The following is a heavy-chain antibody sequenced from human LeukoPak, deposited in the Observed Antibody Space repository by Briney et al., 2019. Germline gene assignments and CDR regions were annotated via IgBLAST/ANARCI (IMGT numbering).Heavy chain of an antibody. CDR3: ARERSTGGFDP. CDR1: GGSISSYY. CDR2: IYYSGST. J-gene: IGHJ5*02. V-gene: IGHV4-59*01. Sequence: SETLSLTCTVSGGSISSYYWSWLRQPPGKGLEWIGYIYYSGSTNYNPSLKSRVIISVDPSKNQFSLKLSSVTAADTAVYYCARERSTGGFDPWGQGTLVTVS. D-gene: IGHD1-14*01.